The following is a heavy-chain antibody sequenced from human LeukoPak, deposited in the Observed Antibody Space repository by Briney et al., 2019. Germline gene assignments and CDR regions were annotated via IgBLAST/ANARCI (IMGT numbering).Heavy chain of an antibody. CDR2: IKQDGSEK. CDR3: ARENTAVPGGDC. V-gene: IGHV3-7*01. Sequence: GDSLKISCAASGFTISPYWMSWVRQAPGKGLEWVANIKQDGSEKYYVDSVKGRFAISRDNAKNSVYLQMNGLRAEDTAVYYCARENTAVPGGDCWGQGTLVTVSS. D-gene: IGHD5-18*01. J-gene: IGHJ4*02. CDR1: GFTISPYW.